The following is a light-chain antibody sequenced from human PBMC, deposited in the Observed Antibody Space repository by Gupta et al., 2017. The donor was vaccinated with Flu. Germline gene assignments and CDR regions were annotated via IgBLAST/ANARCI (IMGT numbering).Light chain of an antibody. V-gene: IGLV2-14*01. CDR2: EVS. CDR3: SSYTSSSPVV. J-gene: IGLJ2*01. CDR1: SSDVGGYNY. Sequence: QSALTQPASVSGSPGQSITISCTGTSSDVGGYNYVSWYQQHPGKAPKLMSYEVSNRPSGVSNRFSGSKSGNTASLTISGLQAEDEADYYCSSYTSSSPVVFGGGTKLTV.